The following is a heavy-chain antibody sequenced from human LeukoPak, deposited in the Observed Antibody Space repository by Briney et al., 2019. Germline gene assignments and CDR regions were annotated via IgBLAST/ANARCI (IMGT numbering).Heavy chain of an antibody. Sequence: GGSLRLSCAASGFIFSSDDMHWVRQAPGKGLEWVAGIQSNGRNKYYVDSVKGRFAISRDNSKSTLYLQVNSLRVEDTALYYCARESEGGTGTSCPDYWGQGTLVTVSS. V-gene: IGHV3-33*05. J-gene: IGHJ4*02. D-gene: IGHD2-2*01. CDR2: IQSNGRNK. CDR3: ARESEGGTGTSCPDY. CDR1: GFIFSSDD.